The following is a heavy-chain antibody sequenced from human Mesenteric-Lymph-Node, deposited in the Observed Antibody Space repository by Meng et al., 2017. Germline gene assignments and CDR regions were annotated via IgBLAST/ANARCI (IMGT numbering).Heavy chain of an antibody. Sequence: QVQLVESGGGVVQPGRSLRLSCGASGFTFSNYGIHWVRQAPGKGLEWVAVISHDGSNKYYAESVKGRFTVSRDNSKNTLFLQMDSLRAEDTALYFCAKNYHYSGSGGPLHYWGQGTLVTVS. CDR3: AKNYHYSGSGGPLHY. D-gene: IGHD3-10*01. CDR1: GFTFSNYG. V-gene: IGHV3-30*18. J-gene: IGHJ4*02. CDR2: ISHDGSNK.